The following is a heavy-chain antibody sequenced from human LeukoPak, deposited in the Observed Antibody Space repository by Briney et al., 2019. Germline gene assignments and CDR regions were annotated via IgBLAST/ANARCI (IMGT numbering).Heavy chain of an antibody. V-gene: IGHV1-8*03. Sequence: ASVKVSCKASGYTFTSYDINWVRQATGQGLEWMGWMNPNSGNTGYAQKFQSRVTITRNTSISTAYMELSSLRSEDTAVYYCARVRVVPTAGDYFDYWGQGTLVTVSS. CDR1: GYTFTSYD. CDR2: MNPNSGNT. D-gene: IGHD2-2*01. J-gene: IGHJ4*02. CDR3: ARVRVVPTAGDYFDY.